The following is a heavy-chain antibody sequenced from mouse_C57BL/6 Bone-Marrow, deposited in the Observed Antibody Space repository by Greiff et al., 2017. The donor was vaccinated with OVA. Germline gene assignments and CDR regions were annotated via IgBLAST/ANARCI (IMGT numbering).Heavy chain of an antibody. CDR3: ARDGGYMRGNYAMDY. V-gene: IGHV5-16*01. D-gene: IGHD2-2*01. J-gene: IGHJ4*01. CDR1: GFTFSDYY. CDR2: INYDGSST. Sequence: DVHLVESEGGLVQPGSSMKLSCTASGFTFSDYYMAWVRQVPEKGLEWVANINYDGSSTYYLDSLKSRFIISRDNAKNILYLQVSSLKSEDTATDYGARDGGYMRGNYAMDYWGQGTSVTVSS.